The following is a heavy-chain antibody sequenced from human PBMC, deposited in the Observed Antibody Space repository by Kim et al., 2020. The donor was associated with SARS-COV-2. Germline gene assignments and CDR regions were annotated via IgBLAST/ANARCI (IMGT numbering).Heavy chain of an antibody. CDR3: ARGFADLGYNYYYMDV. Sequence: DCVKGRFTISRDDAKKSLYLQMNSLRDEDTAVYYCARGFADLGYNYYYMDVWGQGTTFTVSS. D-gene: IGHD2-21*01. V-gene: IGHV3-48*02. J-gene: IGHJ6*02.